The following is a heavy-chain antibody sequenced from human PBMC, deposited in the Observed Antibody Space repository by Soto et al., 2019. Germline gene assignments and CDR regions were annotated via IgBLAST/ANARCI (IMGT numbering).Heavy chain of an antibody. V-gene: IGHV3-13*05. Sequence: EVQLVESGGGLVQPGGSLRLSCGASGFTFRNYDMHWVRQGTGKGLEWVSGISAAGDPDYADSVEGRFTISRENAQNSFFLQMNSLRVGETAVYYCARTDRDFYGLDVWGQGTTVIVSS. CDR1: GFTFRNYD. CDR3: ARTDRDFYGLDV. CDR2: ISAAGDP. J-gene: IGHJ6*02.